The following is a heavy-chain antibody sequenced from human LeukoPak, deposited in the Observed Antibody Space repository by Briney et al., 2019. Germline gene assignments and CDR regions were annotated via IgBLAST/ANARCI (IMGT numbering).Heavy chain of an antibody. D-gene: IGHD6-13*01. CDR2: IGGRGADT. J-gene: IGHJ4*02. CDR1: GYLFSSYA. Sequence: GGSLRLSCAGSGYLFSSYAERWVRQPQGKGLEGVSVIGGRGADTFCAESAKGRFIIHGTNSKNNVYLQRQTVRTGATAGVYCAKVSPGYASSWYEDSWGQGGLVTVAS. CDR3: AKVSPGYASSWYEDS. V-gene: IGHV3-23*01.